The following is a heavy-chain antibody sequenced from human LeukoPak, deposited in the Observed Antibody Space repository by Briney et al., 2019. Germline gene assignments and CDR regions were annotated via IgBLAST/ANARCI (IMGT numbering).Heavy chain of an antibody. CDR2: ISAYNGNT. CDR1: GYTFTSCG. Sequence: GASVKVSCKASGYTFTSCGISWVRQAPGQGLEWMGWISAYNGNTNYAQKFQGRVTITPDKSTSTAYMELSSLRSEDTAVYYCARDIVVVPAAMRNNYYYYYGMDVWGQGTTVTVSS. D-gene: IGHD2-2*01. V-gene: IGHV1-18*01. J-gene: IGHJ6*02. CDR3: ARDIVVVPAAMRNNYYYYYGMDV.